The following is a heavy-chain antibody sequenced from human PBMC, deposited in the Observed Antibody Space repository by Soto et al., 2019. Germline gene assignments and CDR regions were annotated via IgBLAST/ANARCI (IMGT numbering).Heavy chain of an antibody. Sequence: SETLSLTCTVSGGSISSGGYYWSWIRQHPGKGLEWIGYIYYSGSTYYNPSLKSRVTIPVDTSKNQFSLKLSSVTAADTAVYYCARDRGYYDSSGLGWFDPWGQGTLVTVSS. CDR3: ARDRGYYDSSGLGWFDP. J-gene: IGHJ5*02. CDR2: IYYSGST. D-gene: IGHD3-22*01. CDR1: GGSISSGGYY. V-gene: IGHV4-31*03.